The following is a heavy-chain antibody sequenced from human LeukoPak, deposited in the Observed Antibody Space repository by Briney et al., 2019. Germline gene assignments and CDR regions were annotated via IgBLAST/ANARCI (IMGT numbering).Heavy chain of an antibody. J-gene: IGHJ4*02. CDR2: ISSSSSTI. D-gene: IGHD5-18*01. V-gene: IGHV3-48*04. CDR3: ARVLDSYGLRAADY. CDR1: GFTFSSYS. Sequence: PGGSLRLSCAASGFTFSSYSMNWVRQAPGKGLEWVSYISSSSSTIYYADSVKGRFTISRDNAKNSLYLQMNSLRAEDTAVYYCARVLDSYGLRAADYWGQGTLVTVSS.